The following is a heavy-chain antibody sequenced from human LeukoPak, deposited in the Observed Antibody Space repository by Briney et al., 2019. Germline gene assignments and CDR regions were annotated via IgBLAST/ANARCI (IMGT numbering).Heavy chain of an antibody. CDR3: ARHWAARGCLDY. Sequence: SETLSLTCTVSGYSISSGYYWGWIRPPPGKGLEWIGSIYYSGSTYYNPSLKSRVTISVDTSKNQFSLKLSSVTAADTAVYYCARHWAARGCLDYWGQGTLVTVSS. J-gene: IGHJ4*02. CDR2: IYYSGST. D-gene: IGHD3-10*01. CDR1: GYSISSGYY. V-gene: IGHV4-38-2*02.